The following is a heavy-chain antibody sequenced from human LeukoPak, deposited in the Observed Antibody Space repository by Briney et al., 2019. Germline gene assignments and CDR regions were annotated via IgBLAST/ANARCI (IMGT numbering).Heavy chain of an antibody. CDR2: IYPGDSDI. CDR3: ARQEYCSGGSCYTWFDP. D-gene: IGHD2-15*01. J-gene: IGHJ5*02. Sequence: GESLKISCKGSGYGFSNYWIGWVRHMPGKGLEWMGMIYPGDSDIRYSPPFQGQVTISADKSISTAYLQWSSLKASDTAMYYCARQEYCSGGSCYTWFDPWGQGTLVTVSS. CDR1: GYGFSNYW. V-gene: IGHV5-51*01.